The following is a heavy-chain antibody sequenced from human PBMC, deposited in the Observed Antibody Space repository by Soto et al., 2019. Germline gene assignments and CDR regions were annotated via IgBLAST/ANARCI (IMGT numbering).Heavy chain of an antibody. CDR3: ARALGYSYGN. J-gene: IGHJ4*02. V-gene: IGHV4-34*01. CDR1: GGSFSGYY. D-gene: IGHD5-18*01. CDR2: INHSGST. Sequence: PSETLSLTCAAYGGSFSGYYWSWIRQPPGKGLEWIGEINHSGSTNYNPSLKSRVTISVDTSKNQFSLKLSSVTAADTAVYYCARALGYSYGNWGQGTLVTVSS.